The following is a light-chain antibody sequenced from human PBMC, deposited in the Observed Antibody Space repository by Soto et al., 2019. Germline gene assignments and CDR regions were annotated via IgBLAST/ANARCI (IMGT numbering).Light chain of an antibody. J-gene: IGLJ3*02. CDR2: END. V-gene: IGLV1-47*01. CDR3: SAWEYSLTGGV. CDR1: RSNVGVNS. Sequence: QSVLTQPPSASGTPGQRVTISCSGTRSNVGVNSVSWYQQVPGTAPKLLVYENDQRPSGVPARFSASKSGTSASLAISGLRSEEEADSYCSAWEYSLTGGVFGGGTTLTV.